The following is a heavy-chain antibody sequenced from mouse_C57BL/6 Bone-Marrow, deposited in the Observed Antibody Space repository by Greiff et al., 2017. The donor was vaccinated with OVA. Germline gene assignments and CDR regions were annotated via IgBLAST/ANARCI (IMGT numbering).Heavy chain of an antibody. J-gene: IGHJ1*03. D-gene: IGHD2-3*01. CDR3: ARGDDGYASYWYLDV. Sequence: VQLQQSGPELVKPGASVKIPCKASGYTFTDYNMDWVKQSHGKSLEWIGDINPNNGGTIYNQKFKGKATLTVDKSSSTAYMELRSLTSEDTAVYYCARGDDGYASYWYLDVWGTGTTVTVSS. CDR1: GYTFTDYN. CDR2: INPNNGGT. V-gene: IGHV1-18*01.